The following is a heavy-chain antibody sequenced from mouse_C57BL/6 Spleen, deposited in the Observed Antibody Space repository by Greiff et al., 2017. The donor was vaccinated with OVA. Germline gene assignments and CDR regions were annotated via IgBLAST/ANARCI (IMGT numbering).Heavy chain of an antibody. J-gene: IGHJ2*01. Sequence: VQLVESGAELARPGASVKMSCKASGYTFTSYTMHWVKQRPGQGLEWIGYINPSSGYTKYNQKFKDKATLTADKSSSTAYMQLSSLTSEDSAVYYCARDYDYYFDYWGQGTTLTVSS. V-gene: IGHV1-4*01. CDR1: GYTFTSYT. CDR2: INPSSGYT. D-gene: IGHD1-1*01. CDR3: ARDYDYYFDY.